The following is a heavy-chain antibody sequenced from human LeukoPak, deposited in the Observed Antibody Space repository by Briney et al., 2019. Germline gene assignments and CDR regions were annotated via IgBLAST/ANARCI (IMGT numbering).Heavy chain of an antibody. V-gene: IGHV1-69*13. CDR3: TRDYIVGALGY. CDR1: GGTLSSHV. CDR2: RSPIFGTA. Sequence: SVKVSCKASGGTLSSHVISWVRQAPGQGLEWMGGRSPIFGTANYAQKLQGRVTITADESTGTAYMELSSLRSEDTAVYYCTRDYIVGALGYWGQGTLVTVSS. D-gene: IGHD1-26*01. J-gene: IGHJ4*02.